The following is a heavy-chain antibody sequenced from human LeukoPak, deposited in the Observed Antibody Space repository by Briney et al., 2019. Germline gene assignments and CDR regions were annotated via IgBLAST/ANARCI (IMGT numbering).Heavy chain of an antibody. J-gene: IGHJ4*02. V-gene: IGHV3-30*18. D-gene: IGHD2-15*01. Sequence: GGSLRLSCAASGFTFSSYGMHWVRQAPGKGLEWVAVISYDGSNKYYADSVKGRFTISRDNSKNTLYLQMNSLRAEDTAVYYCAKDLADIVVVVAARIDYWGQGTLATVSS. CDR3: AKDLADIVVVVAARIDY. CDR2: ISYDGSNK. CDR1: GFTFSSYG.